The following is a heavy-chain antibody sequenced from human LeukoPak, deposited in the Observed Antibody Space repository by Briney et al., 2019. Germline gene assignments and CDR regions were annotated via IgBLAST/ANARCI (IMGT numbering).Heavy chain of an antibody. V-gene: IGHV3-15*01. CDR3: TPRARFDP. J-gene: IGHJ5*02. Sequence: PGGSLRLSCAASGFTFSSYAMHWVRQAPGKGLEWVGRIKSKTDGGTTDYAAPVKGRFTISRDDSKNTLYLQMNSLKTEDTAMYYCTPRARFDPWGQGTLVTVSS. CDR2: IKSKTDGGTT. CDR1: GFTFSSYA.